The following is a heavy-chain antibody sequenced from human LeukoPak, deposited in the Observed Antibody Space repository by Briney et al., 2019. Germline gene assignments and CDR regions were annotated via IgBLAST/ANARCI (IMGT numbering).Heavy chain of an antibody. D-gene: IGHD3-10*01. V-gene: IGHV1-46*01. CDR1: GYTFTSYY. J-gene: IGHJ3*02. CDR3: ATDDITMVRGVIIRYDAFDI. CDR2: INPSGGTT. Sequence: ASVKVSCKASGYTFTSYYMHWVRQAPGQGLEWMGIINPSGGTTSYAQKFQGRVTMTRDTSTGTVYMELSSLRSEDTAVYYCATDDITMVRGVIIRYDAFDIWGQGTMVTVSS.